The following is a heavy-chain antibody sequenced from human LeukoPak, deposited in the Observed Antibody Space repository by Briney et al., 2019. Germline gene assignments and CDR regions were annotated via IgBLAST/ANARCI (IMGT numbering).Heavy chain of an antibody. Sequence: GGSLRLSCAASGFTFSGYGMSWVRQAPGKGLEWVSAISGSGGSTYYADSVKGRFTISRDNSKNTLYLQMNSLRAEDTAVYYCARDPNDYGDPYFDYWGQGTLVTVSS. V-gene: IGHV3-23*01. J-gene: IGHJ4*02. CDR3: ARDPNDYGDPYFDY. CDR2: ISGSGGST. CDR1: GFTFSGYG. D-gene: IGHD4-17*01.